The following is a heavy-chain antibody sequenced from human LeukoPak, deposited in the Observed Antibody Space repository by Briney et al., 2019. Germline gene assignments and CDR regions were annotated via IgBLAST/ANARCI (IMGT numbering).Heavy chain of an antibody. J-gene: IGHJ6*02. CDR3: AKDQEGSSTRLSVTYYYYGMDV. D-gene: IGHD2-2*01. CDR1: GFTFSSYA. CDR2: ISGSGGST. V-gene: IGHV3-23*01. Sequence: GGSLRLSCAASGFTFSSYAMSWVRQAPGKGLEWVSAISGSGGSTYYADSVKGRFTISRDNSKNTLYLQMNSLRAEDTAVYYCAKDQEGSSTRLSVTYYYYGMDVWGQGTTVTVSS.